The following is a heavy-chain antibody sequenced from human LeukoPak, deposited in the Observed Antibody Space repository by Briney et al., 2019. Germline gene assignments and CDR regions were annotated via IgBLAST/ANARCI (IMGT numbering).Heavy chain of an antibody. CDR3: ARSVNGDSFYYYYMDV. Sequence: SETLSLTCAVYGGSFSGYYWSWIRQPPGKGLEWIGEINHSGSTNYNPSLKSRVTVSVDKSKNQFSLKLTSVTAADTAVYYCARSVNGDSFYYYYMDVWGKGTTVTVSS. CDR2: INHSGST. J-gene: IGHJ6*03. V-gene: IGHV4-34*01. CDR1: GGSFSGYY. D-gene: IGHD2-21*02.